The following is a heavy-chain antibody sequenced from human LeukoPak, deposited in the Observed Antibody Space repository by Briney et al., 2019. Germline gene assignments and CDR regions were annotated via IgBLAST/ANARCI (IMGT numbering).Heavy chain of an antibody. Sequence: ASVKVSCKASGYTFTGYYMHWVRQAPGQGLEWMGWINPNSGGTNYAQKFQGRVTMTRDTSISTAYMELSRLRSDDTAVYYCAREEAIFGVVIAYYYYHGMDVWGQGTTVTVSS. CDR2: INPNSGGT. D-gene: IGHD3-3*01. V-gene: IGHV1-2*02. CDR1: GYTFTGYY. J-gene: IGHJ6*02. CDR3: AREEAIFGVVIAYYYYHGMDV.